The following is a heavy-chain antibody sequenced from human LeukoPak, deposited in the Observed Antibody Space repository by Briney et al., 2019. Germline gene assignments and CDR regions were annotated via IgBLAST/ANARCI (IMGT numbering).Heavy chain of an antibody. D-gene: IGHD2-15*01. CDR1: GFTFSSYA. Sequence: GGSLRLSCAASGFTFSSYAMSWVRQAPRKGLEWVSAISGSGGSTYYADSVKGRFTISRDNSKNTLYLQMNSLRAEDTAVYYCAKSAKDIVVVVAATITAFDIWGQGTMVTVSS. V-gene: IGHV3-23*01. CDR2: ISGSGGST. J-gene: IGHJ3*02. CDR3: AKSAKDIVVVVAATITAFDI.